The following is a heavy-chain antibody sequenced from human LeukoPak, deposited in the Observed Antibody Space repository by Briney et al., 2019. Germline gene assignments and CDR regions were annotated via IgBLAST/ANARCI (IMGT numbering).Heavy chain of an antibody. CDR2: ISSDGDRA. CDR3: ARALYSSSSGEWFDP. D-gene: IGHD6-6*01. CDR1: GFIFSDYA. J-gene: IGHJ5*02. V-gene: IGHV3-64*04. Sequence: GGSLRLSCSASGFIFSDYAMRWVRQAPGKGLEYISAISSDGDRAFFTDSVKGRFTISRDNSKNTLYLQMNSLRAEDTAVYYCARALYSSSSGEWFDPWGQGTLVTVSS.